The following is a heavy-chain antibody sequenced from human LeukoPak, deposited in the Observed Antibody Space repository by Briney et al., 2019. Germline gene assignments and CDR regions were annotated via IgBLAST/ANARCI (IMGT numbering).Heavy chain of an antibody. CDR1: GFTFSSYG. CDR2: IRYDGSNK. Sequence: PGGSLRLSCAASGFTFSSYGMHWVRQARGKGLERVAFIRYDGSNKYYADSVKGRFTISRDNSKNTLYLQMNSLRAEDTAVYYCAKELRYFDWLSPFDYWGQGTLVTVSS. D-gene: IGHD3-9*01. CDR3: AKELRYFDWLSPFDY. V-gene: IGHV3-30*02. J-gene: IGHJ4*02.